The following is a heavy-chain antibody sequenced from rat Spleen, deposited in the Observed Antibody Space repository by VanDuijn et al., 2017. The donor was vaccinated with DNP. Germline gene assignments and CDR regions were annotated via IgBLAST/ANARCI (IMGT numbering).Heavy chain of an antibody. D-gene: IGHD4-3*01. V-gene: IGHV5-22*01. J-gene: IGHJ2*01. CDR1: GFTFSAYY. CDR2: IGSDGYAP. CDR3: VRWNSGHFDY. Sequence: EVQLVESGGGLVQPGRSLKLSCAASGFTFSAYYMAWVRQAPKKGLEWVAYIGSDGYAPYYGDSVKGRFTISRYNTKSTLYLQMNSLRSEDMATYYCVRWNSGHFDYWGQGVMVTVSS.